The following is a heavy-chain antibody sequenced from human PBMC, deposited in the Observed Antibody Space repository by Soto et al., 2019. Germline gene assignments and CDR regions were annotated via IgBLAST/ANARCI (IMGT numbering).Heavy chain of an antibody. CDR2: INAGNGDT. CDR1: GYTFTNYT. Sequence: ASVKVSCKASGYTFTNYTIHWVRQAPGQRLEWMGWINAGNGDTKYSQKFQGRVAITRDTSASTAYMELSSLRSEDTAVYYCARAPSWYIFDYWGQGTLVTVSS. CDR3: ARAPSWYIFDY. V-gene: IGHV1-3*01. J-gene: IGHJ4*02. D-gene: IGHD6-13*01.